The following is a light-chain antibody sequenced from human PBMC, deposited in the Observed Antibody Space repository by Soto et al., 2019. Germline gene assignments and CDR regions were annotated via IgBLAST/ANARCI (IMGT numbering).Light chain of an antibody. Sequence: QSALTQPASVSGSPGQPITISCTGTSSDVGRYKYVSWYQQHPGKAPKLMIYDVDNRPSGISNRFSGYKSGNTASLTISVIQAEDEADYYCSSFTPSSTYVFGSGTKLTVL. CDR2: DVD. CDR3: SSFTPSSTYV. V-gene: IGLV2-14*01. J-gene: IGLJ1*01. CDR1: SSDVGRYKY.